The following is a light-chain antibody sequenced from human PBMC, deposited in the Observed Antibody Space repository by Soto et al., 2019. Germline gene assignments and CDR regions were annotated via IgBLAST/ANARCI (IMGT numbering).Light chain of an antibody. CDR2: TTS. Sequence: DIQMTQSPSSLSASVGDRVTITCRPSQSISTFLNWYQQAPGKAPKLLIYTTSNLQSGVPSRFSGSASATDFTLTITSLQPEDFATYYCQQTYSNPPTFGQGTKVDIK. CDR1: QSISTF. CDR3: QQTYSNPPT. V-gene: IGKV1-39*01. J-gene: IGKJ2*01.